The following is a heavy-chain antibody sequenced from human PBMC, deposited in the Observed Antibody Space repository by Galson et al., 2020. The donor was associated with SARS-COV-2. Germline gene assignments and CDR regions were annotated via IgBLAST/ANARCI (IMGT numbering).Heavy chain of an antibody. J-gene: IGHJ6*01. CDR1: GFSLSTSGTC. CDR3: ARIRVEMATISYYYYYGMDV. CDR2: IHWDDDK. Sequence: SGPTPAKPTQTLTLTCTFPGFSLSTSGTCVSWIRQPPGKALEWLALIHWDDDKPYSTSLKPRPTISKDTSKNQVVLTMTNMDPVDTAPYYCARIRVEMATISYYYYYGMDVWGQGTTVTVSS. D-gene: IGHD5-12*01. V-gene: IGHV2-70*01.